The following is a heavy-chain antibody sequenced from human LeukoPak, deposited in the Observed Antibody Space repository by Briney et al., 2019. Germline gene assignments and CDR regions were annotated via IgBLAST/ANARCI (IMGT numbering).Heavy chain of an antibody. V-gene: IGHV1-8*01. CDR3: AREGYCSGGSCYGGFDY. Sequence: ASVKVSCKASGYTFTSYDINWVRQATGQGLEWMGWMNPNSGNTGYAQKFQGRVTMTRNTSISTAYMELSSLRSEDTAVYYCAREGYCSGGSCYGGFDYWAREPWSPSPQ. CDR2: MNPNSGNT. D-gene: IGHD2-15*01. J-gene: IGHJ4*02. CDR1: GYTFTSYD.